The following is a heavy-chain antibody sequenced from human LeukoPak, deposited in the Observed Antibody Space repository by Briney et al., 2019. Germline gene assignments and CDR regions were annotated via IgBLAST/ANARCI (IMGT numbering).Heavy chain of an antibody. CDR3: AKNGDRGAYCSGGSCYPYYYYYMDV. J-gene: IGHJ6*03. CDR1: GFTFSSYE. D-gene: IGHD2-15*01. Sequence: GGSLRLSCAASGFTFSSYEMNWVRQAPGKGLEWVSAVSSSGGTTYYADSVKGRFTISRDNSKNTLSLQMNSLRAEDTAIYYCAKNGDRGAYCSGGSCYPYYYYYMDVWGKGTTVTISS. CDR2: VSSSGGTT. V-gene: IGHV3-23*01.